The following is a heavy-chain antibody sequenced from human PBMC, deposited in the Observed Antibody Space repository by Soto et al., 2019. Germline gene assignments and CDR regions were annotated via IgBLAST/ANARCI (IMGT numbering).Heavy chain of an antibody. Sequence: SETLSLTCSVSGGTIRSSNYYWAWIRQPPGKGLEWIGSIDYSGSTYYNPSLKSRVTISVDTSKNHFSLKLGSVTAADTALYYCSRRAPEGFDPWGQGTLVTVSS. V-gene: IGHV4-39*02. CDR2: IDYSGST. J-gene: IGHJ5*02. CDR3: SRRAPEGFDP. CDR1: GGTIRSSNYY.